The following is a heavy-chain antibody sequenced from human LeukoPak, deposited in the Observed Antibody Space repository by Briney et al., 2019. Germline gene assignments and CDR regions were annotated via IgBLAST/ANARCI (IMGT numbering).Heavy chain of an antibody. V-gene: IGHV3-23*01. Sequence: GGSLRLSCAASGFTFSSYAMSWVRQAPGEGLEWVSAISGSGGSTYYADSVKGRFTISRDNSKNTLYLQMNSLRAEDTAVYYCAKGDYGSGSYYDYWGQGTLVTVSS. D-gene: IGHD3-10*01. J-gene: IGHJ4*02. CDR3: AKGDYGSGSYYDY. CDR1: GFTFSSYA. CDR2: ISGSGGST.